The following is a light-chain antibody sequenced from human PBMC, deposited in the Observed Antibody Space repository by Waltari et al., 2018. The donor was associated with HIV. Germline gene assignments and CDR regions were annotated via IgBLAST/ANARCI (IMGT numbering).Light chain of an antibody. J-gene: IGLJ2*01. CDR1: SGDVGGYNY. V-gene: IGLV2-14*03. CDR2: DVI. Sequence: QSALTQPASISGSPGQSITISCTGTSGDVGGYNYVSWYQQKPGKAPQFIIYDVIEQPTGVSSRFSGSKSGNTAFLTIAGLQADDEADYYCSAYTTSSDLDVVFGGGTKLSVL. CDR3: SAYTTSSDLDVV.